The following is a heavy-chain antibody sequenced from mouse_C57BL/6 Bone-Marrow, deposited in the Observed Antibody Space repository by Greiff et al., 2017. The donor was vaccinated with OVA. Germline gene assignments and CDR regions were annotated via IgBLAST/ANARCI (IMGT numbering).Heavy chain of an antibody. Sequence: VQLQQSGAELARPGASVKLSCKASGYTFTSYGISWVKQRTGQGLEWIGEIYPRSGNTYYNEKFKGKATLTADKSSSTAYMELRSLTSEDSAVYFCAILITTVVATRYFDYWGQGTTLTVSS. J-gene: IGHJ2*01. V-gene: IGHV1-81*01. D-gene: IGHD1-1*01. CDR2: IYPRSGNT. CDR1: GYTFTSYG. CDR3: AILITTVVATRYFDY.